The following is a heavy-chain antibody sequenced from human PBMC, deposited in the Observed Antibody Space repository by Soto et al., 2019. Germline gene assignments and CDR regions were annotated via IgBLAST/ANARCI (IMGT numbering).Heavy chain of an antibody. J-gene: IGHJ4*02. D-gene: IGHD1-7*01. Sequence: KSSETLSLTCTVSGGSISSYYWSWIRQPAGKGLEWIGRIYTSGSTNYNPSLKSRVTMSVDTSKNQFSLKLSSVTAAHTAVYYCARAPIARTTFLYFDYWLQGTPVTVS. CDR3: ARAPIARTTFLYFDY. CDR2: IYTSGST. V-gene: IGHV4-4*07. CDR1: GGSISSYY.